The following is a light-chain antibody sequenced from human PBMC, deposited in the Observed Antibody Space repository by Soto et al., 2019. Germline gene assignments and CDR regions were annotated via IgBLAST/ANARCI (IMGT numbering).Light chain of an antibody. J-gene: IGKJ1*01. Sequence: EIVMTQSPATLSVSPGERATLSCRASQSVSSNLAWYQQKPGQAPRLLIYGASTRATGIPARFSGSGSGTKFPLTISSLQSVDFSVYYCQQYNNCPPLTFGQGPNVEIK. CDR2: GAS. V-gene: IGKV3-15*01. CDR1: QSVSSN. CDR3: QQYNNCPPLT.